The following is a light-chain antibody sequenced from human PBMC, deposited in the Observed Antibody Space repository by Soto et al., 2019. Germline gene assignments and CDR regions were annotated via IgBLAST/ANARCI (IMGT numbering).Light chain of an antibody. J-gene: IGKJ1*01. CDR1: RVISSW. V-gene: IGKV1-5*01. Sequence: IPIAQSPSSVSASVGDSVTITGRASRVISSWLAWYHQKPWKAAELLIYDASSLESGVPSRFSGSGSGTEFTLTISRLPPDDFATYYCQQYHTYSTFGQGTKVDIK. CDR2: DAS. CDR3: QQYHTYST.